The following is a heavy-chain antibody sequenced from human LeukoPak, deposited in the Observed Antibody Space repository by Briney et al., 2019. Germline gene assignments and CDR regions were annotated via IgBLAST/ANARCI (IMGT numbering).Heavy chain of an antibody. CDR3: ARDAWKDRYFDY. J-gene: IGHJ4*02. CDR2: IKQDGREK. V-gene: IGHV3-7*01. CDR1: GFTFSSYW. Sequence: PGGSLRLSCAASGFTFSSYWMSWVRQAPGKGLEWVANIKQDGREKYYVDSVKGRFTISRDDAKNSLYLQINSLRAEDTAVYYCARDAWKDRYFDYWSQGTLVTVSS. D-gene: IGHD1-1*01.